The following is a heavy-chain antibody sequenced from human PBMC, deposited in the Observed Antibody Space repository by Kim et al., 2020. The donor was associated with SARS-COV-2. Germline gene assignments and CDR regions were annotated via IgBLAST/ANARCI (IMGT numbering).Heavy chain of an antibody. Sequence: SETLSLTCTVSGGSISSSSYYWGWIRQPPGKGLEWIGSIYYSGSTYYNPSLKSRVTISVDTSKNQFSLKLSSVTAADTAVYYCARRTDYYDSSGYFHYWYFDLWGRGTLVTVSS. CDR3: ARRTDYYDSSGYFHYWYFDL. V-gene: IGHV4-39*01. J-gene: IGHJ2*01. D-gene: IGHD3-22*01. CDR1: GGSISSSSYY. CDR2: IYYSGST.